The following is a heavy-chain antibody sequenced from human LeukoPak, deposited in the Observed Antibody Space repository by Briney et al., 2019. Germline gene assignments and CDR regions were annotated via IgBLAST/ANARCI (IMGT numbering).Heavy chain of an antibody. CDR3: PRGDCSTISCPQGWFDP. CDR2: ISSDGSST. V-gene: IGHV3-74*01. Sequence: PGGSLRLSCVASGLTFSRYNMDWVRQAPGKGLVWVSRISSDGSSTRYADSVKGRFTISRDNAKNTLYLQVNSLRAEDTAVYYCPRGDCSTISCPQGWFDPWGQGTLVTVSS. CDR1: GLTFSRYN. J-gene: IGHJ5*02. D-gene: IGHD2-2*01.